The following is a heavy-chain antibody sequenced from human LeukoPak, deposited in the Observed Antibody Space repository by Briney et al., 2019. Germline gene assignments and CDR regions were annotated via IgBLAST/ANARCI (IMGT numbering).Heavy chain of an antibody. D-gene: IGHD3-22*01. CDR3: AKDVYYDSSGVTPKYDY. J-gene: IGHJ4*02. V-gene: IGHV3-30*18. Sequence: GGSLRLSCAASGFTFSSYGMRWVRQAPGKGLEWVAVISYDGSNKYYADSVKGRFTISRDNSKNTLYLEMNSLRAEDTAVYYGAKDVYYDSSGVTPKYDYRGQGSLVTVSS. CDR2: ISYDGSNK. CDR1: GFTFSSYG.